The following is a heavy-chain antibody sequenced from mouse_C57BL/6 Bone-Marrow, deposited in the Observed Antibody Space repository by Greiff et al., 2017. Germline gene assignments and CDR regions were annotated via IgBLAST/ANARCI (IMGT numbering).Heavy chain of an antibody. J-gene: IGHJ2*01. CDR2: IYPGDGDT. Sequence: QVQLQQSGAELVKPGASVKISCKVSGSAFSTYWMHWVQQRPGKGLEWIGQIYPGDGDTNYTGKFKGKAPLTADKSSSTAYMQLSSLTSEDAAVYYCARDWDYFDYWGQGTTLTVSS. CDR1: GSAFSTYW. D-gene: IGHD4-1*01. CDR3: ARDWDYFDY. V-gene: IGHV1-80*01.